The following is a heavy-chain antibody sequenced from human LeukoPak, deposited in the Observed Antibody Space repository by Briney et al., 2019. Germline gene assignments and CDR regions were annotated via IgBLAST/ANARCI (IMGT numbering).Heavy chain of an antibody. D-gene: IGHD3-22*01. CDR1: GFTFKNYG. Sequence: QPGGSLRLSCAASGFTFKNYGMHWVRQAPGKGLEWVAVILNDGSNKYHADSVKGRFTISRDDSKNTLDLQMDSLRVEDTAVYYCARSIRGDSSGRYDTLDVWGQGTVATVSS. V-gene: IGHV3-33*01. CDR3: ARSIRGDSSGRYDTLDV. CDR2: ILNDGSNK. J-gene: IGHJ3*01.